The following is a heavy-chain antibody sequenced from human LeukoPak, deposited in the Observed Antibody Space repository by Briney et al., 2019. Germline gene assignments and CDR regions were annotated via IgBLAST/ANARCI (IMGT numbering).Heavy chain of an antibody. CDR1: GGSISSSSYY. V-gene: IGHV4-39*07. Sequence: PSETLSLTCTVSGGSISSSSYYWGWIRQPPGKGLEWIGSIYYSGSTYYNPSLKSRVTISVDTSKNQFSLKLSSVTAADTAVYYCARLYSGSYIYWGQGTLVTVSS. D-gene: IGHD1-26*01. J-gene: IGHJ4*02. CDR3: ARLYSGSYIY. CDR2: IYYSGST.